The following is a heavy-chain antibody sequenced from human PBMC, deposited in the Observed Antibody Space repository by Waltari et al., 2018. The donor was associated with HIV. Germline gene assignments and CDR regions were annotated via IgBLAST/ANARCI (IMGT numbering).Heavy chain of an antibody. CDR3: AKEGGGGSTSPYYFDS. CDR1: GFTFSGAW. CDR2: IKRDTHGGTA. Sequence: EVTLVEYGGGFVKPGGSLRLSCAVCGFTFSGAWMDWVRQAPGKGLGWIGLIKRDTHGGTAEYAAPVRGRFTMSRDNSKNSLYLQMNSLRTDDTALYFCAKEGGGGSTSPYYFDSWGQGTLVTVSS. V-gene: IGHV3-15*05. J-gene: IGHJ4*02. D-gene: IGHD2-15*01.